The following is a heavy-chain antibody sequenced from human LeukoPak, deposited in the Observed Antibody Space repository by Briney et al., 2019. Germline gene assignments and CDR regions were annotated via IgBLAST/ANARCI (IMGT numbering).Heavy chain of an antibody. Sequence: PGASLRLSCAASGFTFSSYAMSWVRQAPGKGLEWVSAISGSGGSTYYADSVKGRFTISRDNSKNTLYLQMNSLRAEDTAVYYCARDIALSSGWAPSDYWGQGTLDTVSS. CDR3: ARDIALSSGWAPSDY. CDR2: ISGSGGST. J-gene: IGHJ4*02. V-gene: IGHV3-23*01. D-gene: IGHD6-19*01. CDR1: GFTFSSYA.